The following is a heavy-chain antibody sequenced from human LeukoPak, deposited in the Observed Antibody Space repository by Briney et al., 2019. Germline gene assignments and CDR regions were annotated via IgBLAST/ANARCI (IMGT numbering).Heavy chain of an antibody. V-gene: IGHV3-7*04. CDR1: GFTFSSYW. D-gene: IGHD6-19*01. CDR2: TKGDGSDK. CDR3: ARDEGSGWYVY. Sequence: GGSLRLSCAASGFTFSSYWMSWVRQAPGKGLEWVANTKGDGSDKNYVDSVKGRFTIYGDNAKNSMYLQMNRLRDDDSAVYYCARDEGSGWYVYWGQGILVIVSS. J-gene: IGHJ4*02.